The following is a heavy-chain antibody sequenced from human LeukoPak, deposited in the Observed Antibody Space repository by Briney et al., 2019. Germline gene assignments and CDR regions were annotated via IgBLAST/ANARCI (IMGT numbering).Heavy chain of an antibody. D-gene: IGHD5-12*01. V-gene: IGHV3-30*18. CDR3: AKGHIVATIFPFDY. CDR1: GFTFSSYG. Sequence: GGSLRLSCAASGFTFSSYGMHWVRQAPGKGLEWVAVISYDGSNKYYADSVKGRFTISRDNSKNTLYLQMNSLRAEDTAVYYCAKGHIVATIFPFDYWGQGTLVTVSS. CDR2: ISYDGSNK. J-gene: IGHJ4*02.